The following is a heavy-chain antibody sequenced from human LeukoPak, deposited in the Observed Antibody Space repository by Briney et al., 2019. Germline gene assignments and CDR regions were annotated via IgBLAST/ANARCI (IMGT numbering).Heavy chain of an antibody. CDR3: AKDRSSSWYYYGMDV. Sequence: PGGSLRLSCAASGFTFSSYAMHWVRQAPGKGLEWVAVISYDGSNKYYADSVKGRFTISRDNAKNSLYLQMNSLRAEDTAVYYCAKDRSSSWYYYGMDVWGQGTTVTVSS. CDR1: GFTFSSYA. CDR2: ISYDGSNK. J-gene: IGHJ6*02. V-gene: IGHV3-30-3*01. D-gene: IGHD6-13*01.